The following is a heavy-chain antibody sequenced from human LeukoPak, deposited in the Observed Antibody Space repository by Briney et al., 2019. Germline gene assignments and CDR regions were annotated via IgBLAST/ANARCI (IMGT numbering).Heavy chain of an antibody. CDR2: TYYRSKWYN. Sequence: SQTLSLTCAISGDSVSSNSAAWNWIRQSPSRGLEWLGRTYYRSKWYNDYAVSVKSRITINPDTSKNQFSLQLNSVTPEDTAVYYCARDRPSYYDFWSGYYPFDYWGQGTLVTVSS. V-gene: IGHV6-1*01. D-gene: IGHD3-3*01. CDR1: GDSVSSNSAA. CDR3: ARDRPSYYDFWSGYYPFDY. J-gene: IGHJ4*02.